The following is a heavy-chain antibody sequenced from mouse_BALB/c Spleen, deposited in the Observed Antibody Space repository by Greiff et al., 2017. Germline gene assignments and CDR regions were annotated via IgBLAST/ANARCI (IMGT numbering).Heavy chain of an antibody. CDR3: ARDGYDYFDY. CDR1: GFNIKDTY. Sequence: EVQVVESGAELVKPGASVKLSCTASGFNIKDTYMHWVKQRPEQGLEWIGRIDPANGNTKYDPKFQGKATITADTSSNTAYLQLSSLTSEDTAVYYCARDGYDYFDYWGQGTTLTVSS. D-gene: IGHD2-2*01. CDR2: IDPANGNT. J-gene: IGHJ2*01. V-gene: IGHV14-3*02.